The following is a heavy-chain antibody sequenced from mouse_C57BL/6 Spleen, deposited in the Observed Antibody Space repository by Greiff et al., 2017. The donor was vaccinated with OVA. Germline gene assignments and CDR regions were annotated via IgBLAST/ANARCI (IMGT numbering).Heavy chain of an antibody. CDR2: IYPGDGDT. CDR1: GYAFSSSW. J-gene: IGHJ4*01. V-gene: IGHV1-82*01. CDR3: ANYYGSSVYYAMDY. Sequence: VQLQESGPELVKPGASVKISCKASGYAFSSSWMNWVKQRPGKGLEWIGRIYPGDGDTNYNGKLKGKATLTADKSSSTAYMQLSSLTSEDSAVYFCANYYGSSVYYAMDYWGQGTSVTVSS. D-gene: IGHD1-1*01.